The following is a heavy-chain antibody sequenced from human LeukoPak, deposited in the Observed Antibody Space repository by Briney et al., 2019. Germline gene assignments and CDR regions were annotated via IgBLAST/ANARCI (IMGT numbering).Heavy chain of an antibody. CDR3: ARGEPALYGSGSSEPGHYYYYMDV. V-gene: IGHV1-18*01. CDR1: GYTFTSYG. D-gene: IGHD3-10*01. J-gene: IGHJ6*03. Sequence: ASVKVSCKASGYTFTSYGISWVRQAPGQGLEWMGWISAYNGNTNYAQKLQGRVTMTTDTSTSTAYMELRSLRSDDTAVYYCARGEPALYGSGSSEPGHYYYYMDVWGKGTTVTISS. CDR2: ISAYNGNT.